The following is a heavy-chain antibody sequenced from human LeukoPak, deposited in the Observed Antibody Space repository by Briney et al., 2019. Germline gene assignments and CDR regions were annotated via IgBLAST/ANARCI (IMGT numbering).Heavy chain of an antibody. CDR1: GGSISTSNFY. J-gene: IGHJ5*02. D-gene: IGHD3-10*01. V-gene: IGHV4-39*07. CDR3: ARSRHYYGSGTFLFDH. Sequence: PSETLSLTCTVSGGSISTSNFYWGWIRQPPGKGLEWIGSIYYTGSTFYNPSLKSRVTISVDTSKNQFSLKLTSVTAADTAVYSCARSRHYYGSGTFLFDHWGQGTLVTVSS. CDR2: IYYTGST.